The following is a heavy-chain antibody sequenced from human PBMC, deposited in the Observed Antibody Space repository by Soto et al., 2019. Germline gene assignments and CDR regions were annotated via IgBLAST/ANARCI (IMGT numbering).Heavy chain of an antibody. CDR1: GYTFGNYG. Sequence: QVQLVQSGAVEEKPGASVKVSCKASGYTFGNYGISWVRQAPGQGLEWMGWINIYNGNTNYAQKFQGRVTMTTDTSTSPAYMELRSLRSDDTAVYYCARQAYVASQWFAPWGQGTLVIVSS. V-gene: IGHV1-18*01. J-gene: IGHJ5*02. D-gene: IGHD3-16*01. CDR3: ARQAYVASQWFAP. CDR2: INIYNGNT.